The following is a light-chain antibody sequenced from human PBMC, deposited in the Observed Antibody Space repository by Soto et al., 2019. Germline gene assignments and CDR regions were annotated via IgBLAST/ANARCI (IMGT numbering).Light chain of an antibody. CDR2: EVS. CDR3: SSYTSSSTLVV. V-gene: IGLV2-18*02. CDR1: SSDVGNYNR. Sequence: QSALTQPPSVSGSPGQSVTISCTGTSSDVGNYNRVSWFQQPPGTAPKLIIYEVSNRPSGVPDRFSGSKSGNTASLTISGLQAEDEADYYCSSYTSSSTLVVFGGGTQLTVL. J-gene: IGLJ2*01.